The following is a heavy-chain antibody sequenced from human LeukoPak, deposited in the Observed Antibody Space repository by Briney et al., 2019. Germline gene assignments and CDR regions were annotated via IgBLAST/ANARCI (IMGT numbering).Heavy chain of an antibody. Sequence: GGSLRLSCAASGFTFSSYAMNWVRQAPGKGLEWVSGISGSGTSTYYADSVKGRFTISRGNSKNTLYLQMNSLRAEDTAVYYCAKPAGWYYDSSGYFNYWGQGILVTVSS. CDR3: AKPAGWYYDSSGYFNY. CDR2: ISGSGTST. V-gene: IGHV3-23*01. D-gene: IGHD3-22*01. J-gene: IGHJ4*02. CDR1: GFTFSSYA.